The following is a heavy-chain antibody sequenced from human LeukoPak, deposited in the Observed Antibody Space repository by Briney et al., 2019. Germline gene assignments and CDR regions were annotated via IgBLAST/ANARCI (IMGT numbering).Heavy chain of an antibody. Sequence: PSETLSLTCAVSGGSISSSNWWSWVRQPPGKGLEWIGEIYHSGSTNYSPSLKSRVTISVGKSKNEFSLKLSSVTAADTAVYYCARGYSYGPDYWGQGTLVTVSS. CDR2: IYHSGST. J-gene: IGHJ4*02. D-gene: IGHD5-18*01. CDR3: ARGYSYGPDY. CDR1: GGSISSSNW. V-gene: IGHV4-4*02.